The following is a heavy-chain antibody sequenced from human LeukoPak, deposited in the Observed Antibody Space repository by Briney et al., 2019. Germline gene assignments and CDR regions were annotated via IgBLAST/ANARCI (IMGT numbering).Heavy chain of an antibody. CDR1: GGSISSSSYY. CDR2: IYYSGST. Sequence: SETLSLTCTVSGGSISSSSYYWGWIRQPPGKGLEWIGSIYYSGSTYYNPSLKSRVAISVDTSKNQFSLKLSSVTAADTAVYYCARQRQGYYDSRDAFDIWGQGTMVTVSS. J-gene: IGHJ3*02. D-gene: IGHD3-22*01. V-gene: IGHV4-39*01. CDR3: ARQRQGYYDSRDAFDI.